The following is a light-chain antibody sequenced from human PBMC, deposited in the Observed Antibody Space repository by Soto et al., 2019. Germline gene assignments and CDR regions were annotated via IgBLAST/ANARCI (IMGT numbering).Light chain of an antibody. CDR3: QSYDSSLSPVV. J-gene: IGLJ2*01. CDR1: SSNIGAGYD. V-gene: IGLV1-40*01. Sequence: QSVLTQPPSVSGAPGQRVTISCTGSSSNIGAGYDVHWYQQLPGTAPKLLIYGNSNRPSGVPDRFSGSKSGTSASLAITELQAEDEADYYCQSYDSSLSPVVFGGGTKLTVL. CDR2: GNS.